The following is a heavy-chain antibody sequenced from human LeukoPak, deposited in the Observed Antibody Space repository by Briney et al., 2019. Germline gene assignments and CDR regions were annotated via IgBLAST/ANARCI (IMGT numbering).Heavy chain of an antibody. Sequence: GGSLRLSCAASGFTFSSYAMSWVRQAPGKGLEWVSAIGGRGGSTYYADSVKGRFTISRDNSKNTLYLQMNSLRAEDTAVYYCAKDQQQLVLHYYYYYGMDVWGKGTTVTVSS. D-gene: IGHD6-13*01. CDR3: AKDQQQLVLHYYYYYGMDV. CDR2: IGGRGGST. V-gene: IGHV3-23*01. J-gene: IGHJ6*04. CDR1: GFTFSSYA.